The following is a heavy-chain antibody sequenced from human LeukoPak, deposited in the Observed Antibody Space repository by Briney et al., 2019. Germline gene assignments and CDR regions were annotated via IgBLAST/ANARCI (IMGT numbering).Heavy chain of an antibody. CDR2: IYYSGST. D-gene: IGHD2-2*01. J-gene: IGHJ4*02. V-gene: IGHV4-59*01. CDR3: AGGYCSSTSCYHLDY. Sequence: SSETLSLTCTVSGGSISSYYWSWIRQPPGKGLEWIGYIYYSGSTKYNPSLKSRVTISGDTSKNQFSLKLSSVTAADTAVYYCAGGYCSSTSCYHLDYWGQGTLVTVSS. CDR1: GGSISSYY.